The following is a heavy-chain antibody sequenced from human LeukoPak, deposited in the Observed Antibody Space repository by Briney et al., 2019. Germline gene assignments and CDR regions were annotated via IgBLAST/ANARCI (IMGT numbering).Heavy chain of an antibody. D-gene: IGHD3-9*01. CDR1: GFTFSSYS. CDR2: ISSSSSYI. CDR3: ARRVLRYFDWLLLRGAFDI. V-gene: IGHV3-21*01. Sequence: GGSLRLSCAASGFTFSSYSMNWVRQAPGKGLEWVSSISSSSSYIYYADSVKGRFTISRDNAKNSLYLQMNSLRAEDTAVYYCARRVLRYFDWLLLRGAFDIWGQGTMVTVSS. J-gene: IGHJ3*02.